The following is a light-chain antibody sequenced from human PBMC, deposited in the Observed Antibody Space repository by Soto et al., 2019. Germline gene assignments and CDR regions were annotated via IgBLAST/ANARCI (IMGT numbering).Light chain of an antibody. Sequence: QSALTQPPSASGSLGQSVAISCTGFSNNYVSWNQQHPDKAPKRMIYEVTKRHSGVPDRFSGSKSGDTASLTVSGLQAEDEADYYCSSYAGNNNILFGGGTKLTVL. CDR2: EVT. CDR3: SSYAGNNNIL. CDR1: SNNY. V-gene: IGLV2-8*01. J-gene: IGLJ2*01.